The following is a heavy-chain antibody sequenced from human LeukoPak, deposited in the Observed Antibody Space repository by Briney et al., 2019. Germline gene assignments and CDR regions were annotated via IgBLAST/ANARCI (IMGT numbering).Heavy chain of an antibody. D-gene: IGHD3-22*01. CDR2: ISAYNGNT. CDR1: GYTFTSYG. J-gene: IGHJ4*02. V-gene: IGHV1-18*01. Sequence: ASVKVSCKASGYTFTSYGISWVRQAPGQGLEWMGRISAYNGNTNYAQKLQGRVTMTTDTSTSTAYMELRSLRSDDTAVYYCARASRYYDSSGKTDYWGQGTLVTVSS. CDR3: ARASRYYDSSGKTDY.